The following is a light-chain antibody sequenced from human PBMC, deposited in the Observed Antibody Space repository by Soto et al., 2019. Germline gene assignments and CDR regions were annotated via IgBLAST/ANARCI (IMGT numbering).Light chain of an antibody. V-gene: IGKV1-5*01. CDR2: DAS. CDR1: QSVRSW. J-gene: IGKJ1*01. Sequence: DIQMTQSPSTLSASVGDRVTITCRASQSVRSWLAWYQQKPGRALKFLIYDASSLESGVPSRFSASGSGTEFSLTINSLQADNFATYYCQQYHIYSWTFGQGTKVDI. CDR3: QQYHIYSWT.